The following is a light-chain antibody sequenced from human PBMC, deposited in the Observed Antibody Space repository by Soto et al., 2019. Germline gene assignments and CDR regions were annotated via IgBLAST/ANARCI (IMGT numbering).Light chain of an antibody. CDR3: SSYTSSSTYV. CDR1: SSDVGGYNY. CDR2: EVS. Sequence: QSVLTQPASVSGSPGQSITISCTGTSSDVGGYNYVSWYQQHPGKAPKLMIYEVSNRPSGVSNRFFGSKSGNTASLTISGLQAEDEADYYCSSYTSSSTYVFGTRTKVTVL. V-gene: IGLV2-14*01. J-gene: IGLJ1*01.